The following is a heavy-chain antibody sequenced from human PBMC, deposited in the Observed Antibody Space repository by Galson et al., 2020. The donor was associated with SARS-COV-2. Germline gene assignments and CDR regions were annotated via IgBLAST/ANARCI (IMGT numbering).Heavy chain of an antibody. CDR1: GVSFSDSN. CDR3: ARAFEQQLIYSYYYYMDV. V-gene: IGHV4-34*01. D-gene: IGHD6-13*01. J-gene: IGHJ6*03. Sequence: SETLSLTCAAYGVSFSDSNWTWIRQPPGKGLEWIGEVNHSGSTHYNPSLKSRVTISVDTSKKQISLKVSSVTAADTAVYYCARAFEQQLIYSYYYYMDVWGNGTTVTVSS. CDR2: VNHSGST.